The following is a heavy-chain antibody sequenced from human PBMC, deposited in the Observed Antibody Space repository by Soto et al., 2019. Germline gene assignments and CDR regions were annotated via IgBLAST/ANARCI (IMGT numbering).Heavy chain of an antibody. CDR2: INPNSGGT. D-gene: IGHD2-15*01. V-gene: IGHV1-2*02. J-gene: IGHJ5*02. Sequence: QVQLVQSGAEVKKPGASVKVSCKASGYTFTGYYMHWVRQAPGQGLEWMGWINPNSGGTNYAQKLQGRVTLTRDTSISTAYMELRRLRSDDTAVYYCARAPQGLRGFCSGGSCYSDWFDPWGQGTLVTVSS. CDR1: GYTFTGYY. CDR3: ARAPQGLRGFCSGGSCYSDWFDP.